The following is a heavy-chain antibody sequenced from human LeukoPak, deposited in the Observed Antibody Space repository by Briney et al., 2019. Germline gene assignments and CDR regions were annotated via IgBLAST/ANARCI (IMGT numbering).Heavy chain of an antibody. CDR1: GGSISSYY. CDR2: IYCSGST. V-gene: IGHV4-59*12. Sequence: PSETLSLTCTVSGGSISSYYWSWIRQPPGKGLEWIGYIYCSGSTNYNSSLKSRVTISVDTSKNQFSLNLRSVTAEDTAVYYCAREAAANYYDSSGYKGRTNWFDPWGQGTLVTVSS. CDR3: AREAAANYYDSSGYKGRTNWFDP. D-gene: IGHD3-22*01. J-gene: IGHJ5*02.